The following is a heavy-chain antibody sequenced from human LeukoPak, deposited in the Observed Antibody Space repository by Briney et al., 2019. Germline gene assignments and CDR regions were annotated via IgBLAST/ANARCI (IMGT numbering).Heavy chain of an antibody. CDR3: AKDTLRYYDSSGYYY. CDR2: INWNGGST. V-gene: IGHV3-20*04. Sequence: PGGSLRLSCAASGFTFDDYGMSWVRQAPGKGLEWVSGINWNGGSTGYADSVKGRFTISRDNAKNSLYLQMNSLRAEDTALYYCAKDTLRYYDSSGYYYWGKGTLVTVSS. J-gene: IGHJ4*02. CDR1: GFTFDDYG. D-gene: IGHD3-22*01.